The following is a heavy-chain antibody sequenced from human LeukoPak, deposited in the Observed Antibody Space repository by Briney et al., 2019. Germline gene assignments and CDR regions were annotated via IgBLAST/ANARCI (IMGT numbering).Heavy chain of an antibody. Sequence: GGSLRLSCAASGFTFSSYSMNWVRQAPGKGLEWVSSISSSSSYIYYADSVKGRFTISRDSSKNTMFLQMNSLRAEDTAVYYCARGRPVGASTVEDYWGQGTLVTVSS. CDR3: ARGRPVGASTVEDY. D-gene: IGHD1-26*01. CDR1: GFTFSSYS. V-gene: IGHV3-21*01. J-gene: IGHJ4*02. CDR2: ISSSSSYI.